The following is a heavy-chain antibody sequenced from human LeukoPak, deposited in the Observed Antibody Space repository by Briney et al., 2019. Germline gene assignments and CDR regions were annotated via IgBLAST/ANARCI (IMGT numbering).Heavy chain of an antibody. CDR3: ARRKGAYSYYYYYMDV. CDR2: INHSGST. J-gene: IGHJ6*03. CDR1: GGSFSGYY. V-gene: IGHV4-34*01. D-gene: IGHD4/OR15-4a*01. Sequence: SETLSLTCAVYGGSFSGYYWSWIRQPPGKGLEWIGEINHSGSTNYNPSLKSRVTISVDTSKNQFSLKLSSVTAADTAVYYCARRKGAYSYYYYYMDVWGTGTTVIVSS.